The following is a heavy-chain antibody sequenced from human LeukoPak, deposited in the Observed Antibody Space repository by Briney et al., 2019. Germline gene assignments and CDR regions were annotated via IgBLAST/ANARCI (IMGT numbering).Heavy chain of an antibody. CDR3: ASWGYDSSGRRFDY. V-gene: IGHV1-2*02. CDR1: GYTFSGFY. CDR2: INPNSGVT. Sequence: ASVKVSCKASGYTFSGFYIHWVRQAPGQGLEWMGWINPNSGVTNYAQKLQGRVTITRDTSIDTAYMELRSLRSDDTAVYYCASWGYDSSGRRFDYWGQGTLVTVSS. J-gene: IGHJ4*02. D-gene: IGHD3-22*01.